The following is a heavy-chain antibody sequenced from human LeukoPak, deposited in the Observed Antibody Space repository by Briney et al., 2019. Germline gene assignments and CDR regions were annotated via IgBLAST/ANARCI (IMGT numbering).Heavy chain of an antibody. CDR1: GFTFDDYA. CDR3: AKALGGAVAGTDFDY. Sequence: PGGSLRLSCAASGFTFDDYAMHWVRQAPGKGLEWVSGISWNSGSIGYADSVEGRFTISRDNAKNSLYLQMNSLRAEDTALYYCAKALGGAVAGTDFDYWGQGTLVTVSS. V-gene: IGHV3-9*01. D-gene: IGHD6-19*01. J-gene: IGHJ4*02. CDR2: ISWNSGSI.